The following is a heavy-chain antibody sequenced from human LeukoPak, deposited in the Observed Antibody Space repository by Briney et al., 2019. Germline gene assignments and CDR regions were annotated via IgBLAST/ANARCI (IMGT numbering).Heavy chain of an antibody. J-gene: IGHJ4*02. CDR1: GFTFNTYG. Sequence: GGSLRLSCAASGFTFNTYGIHWVRQAPGKGLEWVSFIRYDGSNKYYADSVKGRFTISRDNSKNTLYLQMNSLKPEDTAVYYCAKGRYLTIVTTFYFDYWGQGTLVTVSS. CDR3: AKGRYLTIVTTFYFDY. V-gene: IGHV3-30*02. CDR2: IRYDGSNK. D-gene: IGHD4-17*01.